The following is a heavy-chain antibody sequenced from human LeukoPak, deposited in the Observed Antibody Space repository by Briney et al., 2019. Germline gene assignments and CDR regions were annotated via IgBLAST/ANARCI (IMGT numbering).Heavy chain of an antibody. J-gene: IGHJ4*02. CDR2: INPNSGGT. Sequence: ASVTVSCKASGYTFTVYYMHWVRQAPGQGLEWMGWINPNSGGTNYAQKFQGRVTMTRDTSISTAYMELSSLRSEDTAVYYCARALYSYGSPFDYWGQGTLVTVSS. V-gene: IGHV1-2*02. CDR1: GYTFTVYY. D-gene: IGHD5-18*01. CDR3: ARALYSYGSPFDY.